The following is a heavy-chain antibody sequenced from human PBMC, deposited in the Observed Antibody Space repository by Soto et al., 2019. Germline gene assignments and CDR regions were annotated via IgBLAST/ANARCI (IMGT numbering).Heavy chain of an antibody. CDR1: EGPFRSYS. CDR3: ARDGGRHSGGIDY. Sequence: QVQLVQSGAEVKKPGSSVKVSCKASEGPFRSYSINWVRQAPGQGLEWMGEIIPIFGTANYAQKFQGRVTITADESTSTAYMELSSLRSEDTAVYYCARDGGRHSGGIDYWGQGTLVTVSS. J-gene: IGHJ4*02. V-gene: IGHV1-69*01. CDR2: IIPIFGTA. D-gene: IGHD1-26*01.